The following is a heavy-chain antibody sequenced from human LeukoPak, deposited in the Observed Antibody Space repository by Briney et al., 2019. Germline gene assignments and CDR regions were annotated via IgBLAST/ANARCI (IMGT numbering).Heavy chain of an antibody. Sequence: GASVKVSCKASGYTFTGYYMHWVRQASGQGLEWMGWINPNSGGTNYAQKFQGRATMTRDTSISTAYMELSRLRSDDTAVYYCARLLGTWNTFDYWGQGTLVTVSS. J-gene: IGHJ4*02. CDR3: ARLLGTWNTFDY. D-gene: IGHD1-1*01. V-gene: IGHV1-2*02. CDR2: INPNSGGT. CDR1: GYTFTGYY.